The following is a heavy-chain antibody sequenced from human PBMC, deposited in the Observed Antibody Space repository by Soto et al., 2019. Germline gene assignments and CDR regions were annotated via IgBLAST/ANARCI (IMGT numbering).Heavy chain of an antibody. D-gene: IGHD5-12*01. CDR2: IIPIFGTA. V-gene: IGHV1-69*13. CDR3: ARWVEMATILDY. J-gene: IGHJ4*02. Sequence: GSSVKVSCKASGGSFSSYSISWVRQAPGQGLEWMGGIIPIFGTANYAQKFQGRVTITADESTSTAYMELSSLRSEDTAVYYCARWVEMATILDYWGQGTLVTVSS. CDR1: GGSFSSYS.